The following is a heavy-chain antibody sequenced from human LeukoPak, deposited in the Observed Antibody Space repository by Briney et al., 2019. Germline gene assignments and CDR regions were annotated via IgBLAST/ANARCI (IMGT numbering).Heavy chain of an antibody. CDR2: ISGSGGKT. CDR3: AKPAKTDYADY. J-gene: IGHJ4*02. V-gene: IGHV3-23*01. Sequence: GGSLRLSCAASGSTFSSHGMSWVRQAPGKGLDWVSAISGSGGKTYYADSVKGRFTISRDNSKNTLYLQMNSLRAEDTALYYCAKPAKTDYADYWGQGTLVTVSS. CDR1: GSTFSSHG. D-gene: IGHD1-14*01.